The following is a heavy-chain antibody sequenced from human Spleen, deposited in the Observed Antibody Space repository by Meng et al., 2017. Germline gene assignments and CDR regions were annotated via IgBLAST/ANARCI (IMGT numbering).Heavy chain of an antibody. CDR2: IYWDDDQ. V-gene: IGHV2-5*02. CDR1: GFSFTTSGMG. J-gene: IGHJ4*02. D-gene: IGHD3-22*01. CDR3: AHRRPSLVYSHYYDSSGYYDY. Sequence: SGPTLVKPTQTLTLTCSFSGFSFTTSGMGVGWIRQPPGRALEWLALIYWDDDQRYTPSLKSRLTINKDTSKSQVVLIMTNMDPVDTATYYCAHRRPSLVYSHYYDSSGYYDYWGQGTLVTVSS.